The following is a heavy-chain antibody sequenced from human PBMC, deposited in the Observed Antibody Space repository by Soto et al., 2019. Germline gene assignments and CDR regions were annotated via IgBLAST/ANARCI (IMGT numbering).Heavy chain of an antibody. V-gene: IGHV3-30*18. CDR3: AKQGIEVAGTDYFDY. CDR1: GFIFKSYG. Sequence: QVQLVESGGGVVQPGKSLRLSCAATGFIFKSYGEHWVRQAPGKGLEWVAVISHDGSNAYYADAVNGRFTISRDNAKNTVYLQMNSLRAEDTAVYYCAKQGIEVAGTDYFDYWGQGALVTVAS. J-gene: IGHJ4*02. CDR2: ISHDGSNA. D-gene: IGHD6-19*01.